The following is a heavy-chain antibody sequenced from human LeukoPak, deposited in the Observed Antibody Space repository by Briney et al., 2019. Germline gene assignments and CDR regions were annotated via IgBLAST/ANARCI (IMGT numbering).Heavy chain of an antibody. Sequence: PGGSLRLSCAVSGFPFSSHAMSWVRQAPGGGLEWVSGISISGDMTYYADSVQGRFIISRDNSKNTVYLQMDSLRVEDTAVYYCANEEVPNDYWGQGTLVTVSS. D-gene: IGHD4/OR15-4a*01. CDR3: ANEEVPNDY. J-gene: IGHJ4*02. CDR2: ISISGDMT. V-gene: IGHV3-23*01. CDR1: GFPFSSHA.